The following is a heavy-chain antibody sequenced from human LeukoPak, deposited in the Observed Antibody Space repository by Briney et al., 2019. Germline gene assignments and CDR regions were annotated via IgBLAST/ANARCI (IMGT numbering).Heavy chain of an antibody. CDR2: ISWNSGRI. Sequence: AGGSLRLSCAASGFTFDDYAMHWVRHAPGKGREWVSGISWNSGRIVYGDSVKGRFTISRDNAKNSLYLQMNSLRAEDTALYYCAKDKGRGWYTYFDYWGQGTLVTVSS. D-gene: IGHD6-19*01. V-gene: IGHV3-9*01. CDR1: GFTFDDYA. J-gene: IGHJ4*02. CDR3: AKDKGRGWYTYFDY.